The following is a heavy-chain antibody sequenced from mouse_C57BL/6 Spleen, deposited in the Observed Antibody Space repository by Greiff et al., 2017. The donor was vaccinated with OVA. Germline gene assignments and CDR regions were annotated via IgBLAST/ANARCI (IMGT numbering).Heavy chain of an antibody. D-gene: IGHD3-2*02. J-gene: IGHJ2*01. Sequence: VQLQQSGTELVKPGASVKLSCKASGYTFTSYWMHWVKQRPGQGLEWIGNINPSNGGTNYNEKFKSKATLTVDKSSSTAYMQLSSLTSEDSAVYYCAKTEQLRLRGYYFDYWGQGTTLTVSS. CDR2: INPSNGGT. CDR1: GYTFTSYW. V-gene: IGHV1-53*01. CDR3: AKTEQLRLRGYYFDY.